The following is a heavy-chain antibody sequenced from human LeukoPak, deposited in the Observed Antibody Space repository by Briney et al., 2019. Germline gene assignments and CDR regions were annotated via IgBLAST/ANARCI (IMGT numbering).Heavy chain of an antibody. CDR1: GGSISSSSQY. V-gene: IGHV4-39*01. CDR2: IYYGGST. Sequence: SETLSLTCTVPGGSISSSSQYWGWIRQPPGKGLEWIGTIYYGGSTYYSPSLKSRVTISLDSSKNQLSLKLSSVTAADTAVYYCARHLLGQQVVPFDYWGQGTLVTVSS. J-gene: IGHJ4*02. CDR3: ARHLLGQQVVPFDY. D-gene: IGHD6-13*01.